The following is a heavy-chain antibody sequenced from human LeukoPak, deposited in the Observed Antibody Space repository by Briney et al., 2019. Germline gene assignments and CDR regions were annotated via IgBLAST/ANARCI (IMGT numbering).Heavy chain of an antibody. Sequence: SETLSLTCAVSGGSISSYYWTWIRQPPGKGLEWVGYIQNSAIYRAKIKSSPSLQSRVSLSIDTSKNQVSLTVNSVTAADTAVCYCARLSSTLYYSMDVWGPGTAVTVSS. CDR2: IQNSAIYRAKI. D-gene: IGHD6-6*01. CDR3: ARLSSTLYYSMDV. J-gene: IGHJ6*02. CDR1: GGSISSYY. V-gene: IGHV4-59*08.